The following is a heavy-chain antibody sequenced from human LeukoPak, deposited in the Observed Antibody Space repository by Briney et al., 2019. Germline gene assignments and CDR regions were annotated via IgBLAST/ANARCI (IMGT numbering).Heavy chain of an antibody. CDR3: AKDSSPRYYDYVWGSPYYFDY. D-gene: IGHD3-16*01. Sequence: RGSLRLSCAASGFTFSSYAMSWVRQAPGKGLEWVSAISGSGGSTYYADSVKGRFTISRDNSKNTLYLQMNSLRAEDTAVYYCAKDSSPRYYDYVWGSPYYFDYWGQGTLVTVSS. CDR1: GFTFSSYA. J-gene: IGHJ4*02. CDR2: ISGSGGST. V-gene: IGHV3-23*01.